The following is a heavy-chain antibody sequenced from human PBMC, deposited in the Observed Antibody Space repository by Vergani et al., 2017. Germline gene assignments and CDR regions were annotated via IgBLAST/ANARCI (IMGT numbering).Heavy chain of an antibody. CDR1: GFSLSTSGMC. D-gene: IGHD6-19*01. CDR2: IDWDDDK. J-gene: IGHJ4*02. CDR3: ARCTAVAGTIEGFDY. V-gene: IGHV2-70*01. Sequence: QVTLRESGPALVKPTQTLTLTCTFSGFSLSTSGMCVSWIRQPPGKALEWLALIDWDDDKYYSTSLKTRLTISKDPSKNQVFLTMTNMDPVDTATYYCARCTAVAGTIEGFDYWGQGTLVTVSS.